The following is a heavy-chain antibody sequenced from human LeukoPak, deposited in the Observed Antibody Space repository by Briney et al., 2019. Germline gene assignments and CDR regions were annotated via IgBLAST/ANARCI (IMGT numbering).Heavy chain of an antibody. V-gene: IGHV3-33*06. Sequence: GGSLRLSCAASGFTFSSYGTHWVRQAPGKGLEWVAVIWYDGSNKYYADSVKGRFTISRDNSRNTLYLQMNSLRAEDTAVYYCAKEPDSSGWSEGVDYWGQGTLVTVSS. CDR3: AKEPDSSGWSEGVDY. CDR2: IWYDGSNK. CDR1: GFTFSSYG. D-gene: IGHD6-19*01. J-gene: IGHJ4*02.